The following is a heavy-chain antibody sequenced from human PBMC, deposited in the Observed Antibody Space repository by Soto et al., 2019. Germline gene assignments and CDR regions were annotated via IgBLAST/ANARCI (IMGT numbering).Heavy chain of an antibody. CDR1: GGSISSNY. J-gene: IGHJ4*02. D-gene: IGHD6-13*01. Sequence: SETLSLTCTVSGGSISSNYWTWMRQPPGKGLEWIGYVYNSGSTNYNPSLKSRVTISEDTSKSQFSLKVNSMTAADTAVYYCARYRREAVAGYTLDNWGQGILVTVSS. CDR3: ARYRREAVAGYTLDN. CDR2: VYNSGST. V-gene: IGHV4-59*01.